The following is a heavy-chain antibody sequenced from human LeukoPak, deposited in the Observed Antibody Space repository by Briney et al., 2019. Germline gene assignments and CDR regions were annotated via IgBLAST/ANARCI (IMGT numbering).Heavy chain of an antibody. CDR1: GYTFSSYA. V-gene: IGHV1-69*06. CDR2: IIPIFGTA. D-gene: IGHD3-10*01. CDR3: ARGGTMVRGEVYYYYYGMDV. J-gene: IGHJ6*04. Sequence: SVKVSCKASGYTFSSYAISWVRQAPGQGLEWMGGIIPIFGTANYAQKFQGRVTITADKSTSTAYMELSSLRSEDTAVYYCARGGTMVRGEVYYYYYGMDVWGKGTTVTVSS.